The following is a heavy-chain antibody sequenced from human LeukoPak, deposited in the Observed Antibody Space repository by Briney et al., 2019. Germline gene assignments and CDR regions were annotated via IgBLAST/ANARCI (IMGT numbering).Heavy chain of an antibody. V-gene: IGHV4-59*01. CDR2: IYYSGST. Sequence: SETLSLTCTVSGGSISSYYWSWIRQPPGKGLEWIGYIYYSGSTNYNPSLKSRVTISVDTSKNQFSLKLSSVTAADTAVCYCARHTVAGSSYWGQGTLVTVSS. CDR1: GGSISSYY. J-gene: IGHJ4*02. CDR3: ARHTVAGSSY. D-gene: IGHD6-19*01.